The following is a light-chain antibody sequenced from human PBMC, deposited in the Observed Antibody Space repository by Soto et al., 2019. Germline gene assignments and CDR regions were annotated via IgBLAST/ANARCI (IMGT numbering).Light chain of an antibody. CDR3: QQYNNWPRT. J-gene: IGKJ5*01. CDR1: QNLGTLY. Sequence: EIVLTQSPGTLSLSPGERGTLSCRASQNLGTLYLAWFQQKSGQAPRLLIYSASRRATGIPDRFTGSGSGTEFTLTISSLQSEDFAVYYCQQYNNWPRTFGQGTRLEIK. CDR2: SAS. V-gene: IGKV3D-15*01.